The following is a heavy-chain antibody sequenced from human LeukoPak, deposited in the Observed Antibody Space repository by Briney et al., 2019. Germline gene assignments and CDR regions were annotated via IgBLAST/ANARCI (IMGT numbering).Heavy chain of an antibody. CDR1: GFTFSSYS. D-gene: IGHD4-11*01. CDR2: ISGSRSYI. V-gene: IGHV3-21*01. J-gene: IGHJ5*02. Sequence: GGSLRLSCAASGFTFSSYSMNWVRQAPGKGLEWVSSISGSRSYIYYADSVKARFTTSRDNANNSLYLQMNSLRAEDTAVYYCARDLSSNYDGWFDPWGQGTLVTISS. CDR3: ARDLSSNYDGWFDP.